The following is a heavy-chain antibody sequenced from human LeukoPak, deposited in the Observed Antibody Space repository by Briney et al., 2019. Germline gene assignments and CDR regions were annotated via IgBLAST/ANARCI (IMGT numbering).Heavy chain of an antibody. D-gene: IGHD3-22*01. J-gene: IGHJ4*02. V-gene: IGHV3-30*03. CDR1: GLTFRDHW. Sequence: PGGSLRLSCAASGLTFRDHWMHWVRQAPGKGLEWVALISYGGSNKYYADSVKGRFTISRDNSKNTLYLQMNSLRAEDTAVYYCARGSGADDSSGSNFDYWGQGTLVTVSS. CDR3: ARGSGADDSSGSNFDY. CDR2: ISYGGSNK.